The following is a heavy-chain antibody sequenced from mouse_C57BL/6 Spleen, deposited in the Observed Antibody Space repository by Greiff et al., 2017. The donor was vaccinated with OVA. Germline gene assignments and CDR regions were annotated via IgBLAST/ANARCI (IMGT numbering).Heavy chain of an antibody. D-gene: IGHD1-1*01. CDR3: ARSDYGSSYDFDY. J-gene: IGHJ2*01. CDR2: IDPSDSET. CDR1: GYTFTSYW. Sequence: QVQLQQPGAELVRPGSSVKLSCKASGYTFTSYWMHWVKQRPIQGLEWIGNIDPSDSETHYNQKFKDKATLTVEKSSSTAYMQLSSLTSEDSAVYYCARSDYGSSYDFDYWGQGTTLTVSS. V-gene: IGHV1-52*01.